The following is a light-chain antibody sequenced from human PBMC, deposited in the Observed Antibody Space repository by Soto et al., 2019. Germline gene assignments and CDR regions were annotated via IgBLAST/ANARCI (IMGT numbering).Light chain of an antibody. J-gene: IGKJ2*01. CDR1: RSINSRY. Sequence: EIILTQSPDTLSLSLGERATLSCRASRSINSRYLAWYQQKHGQAPRLLIYAASSRATGIPDRFSGSASGTDFTLTITRLEPEDFAVYYCQQYGYSPNTFGQGTNLEIK. V-gene: IGKV3-20*01. CDR3: QQYGYSPNT. CDR2: AAS.